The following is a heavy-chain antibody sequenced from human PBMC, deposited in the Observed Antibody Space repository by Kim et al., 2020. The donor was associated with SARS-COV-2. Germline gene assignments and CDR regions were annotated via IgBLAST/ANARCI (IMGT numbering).Heavy chain of an antibody. D-gene: IGHD6-13*01. CDR3: AGEYGAAGTLDY. J-gene: IGHJ4*02. Sequence: TYNPAHKSQVTISVDTSKNQCSRKLSSVTAADTAVYYWAGEYGAAGTLDYWGQGTLVTVSS. V-gene: IGHV4-59*01.